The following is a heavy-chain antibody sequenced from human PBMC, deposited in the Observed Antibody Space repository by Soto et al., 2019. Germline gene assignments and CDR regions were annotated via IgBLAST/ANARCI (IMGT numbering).Heavy chain of an antibody. Sequence: EVQLVESGGGLVKPGGSLRLSCAVSGFIFSDFSMNWVRQAPGKGLEWVASIGSSGGNSFYADSVKGRFIISRDNAKPSLDLQINGLSAEDTAVYYCAREKRHNSLGGRFGMDVWGQGTTVTVS. V-gene: IGHV3-21*01. J-gene: IGHJ6*02. CDR2: IGSSGGNS. D-gene: IGHD1-1*01. CDR1: GFIFSDFS. CDR3: AREKRHNSLGGRFGMDV.